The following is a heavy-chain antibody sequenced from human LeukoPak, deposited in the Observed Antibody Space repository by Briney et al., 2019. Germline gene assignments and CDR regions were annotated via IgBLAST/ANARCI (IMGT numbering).Heavy chain of an antibody. CDR3: ARERYFDRSGAFDI. J-gene: IGHJ3*02. CDR1: GYTFTGYY. Sequence: ASVTDSCKASGYTFTGYYMHWVRQAAGQGLEWMGWINPKSGGTNYAQKFQGRVTMTRNTSISTAYMELSSLRSEDTAVYYCARERYFDRSGAFDIWGQGTMVTVSS. CDR2: INPKSGGT. V-gene: IGHV1-2*02. D-gene: IGHD3-9*01.